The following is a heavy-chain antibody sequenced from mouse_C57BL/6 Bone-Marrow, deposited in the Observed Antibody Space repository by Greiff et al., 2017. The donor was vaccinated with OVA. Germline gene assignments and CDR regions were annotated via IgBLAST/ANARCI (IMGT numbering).Heavy chain of an antibody. D-gene: IGHD2-3*01. J-gene: IGHJ1*03. CDR1: GYTFTEYP. V-gene: IGHV1-62-2*01. CDR3: ARHPRWLLPYWYFDV. Sequence: QVQLQQSGAELVQPGASVKLSCKASGYTFTEYPIHWVKQRSGQGLEWIGWFYPGSGSIEYNEKFKDKATLTAAKSSSTVYMELSRLTSEDSAVYFCARHPRWLLPYWYFDVWGTGTTVTVSS. CDR2: FYPGSGSI.